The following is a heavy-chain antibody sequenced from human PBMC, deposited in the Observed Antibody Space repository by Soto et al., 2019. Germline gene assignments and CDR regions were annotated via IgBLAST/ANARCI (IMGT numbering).Heavy chain of an antibody. CDR1: GFTFSSYA. Sequence: GVRRLSCAASGFTFSSYAMSWVRQAPGKGLEWVSAISGSGGSTYYADSVKGRFTISRDNSKNTLYLQMNSLRAEDTAVYYCAKDLGITMVRGVDNWFDPWGQGTLVTVSS. D-gene: IGHD3-10*01. V-gene: IGHV3-23*01. J-gene: IGHJ5*02. CDR3: AKDLGITMVRGVDNWFDP. CDR2: ISGSGGST.